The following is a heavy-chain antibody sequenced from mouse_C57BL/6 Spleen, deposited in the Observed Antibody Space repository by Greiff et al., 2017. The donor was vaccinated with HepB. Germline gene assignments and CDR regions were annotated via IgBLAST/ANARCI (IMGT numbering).Heavy chain of an antibody. D-gene: IGHD4-1*01. CDR2: IYPGDGDT. J-gene: IGHJ3*01. CDR3: AREGSLGWFAY. CDR1: GYAFSSYW. Sequence: QVQLQQSGAELVKPGASVKISCTASGYAFSSYWMNWVKQRPGKGLEWIGQIYPGDGDTNYNGKVKGKATLTADKSSSTTYMQLSSLTSEDSAVSVCAREGSLGWFAYWGQGTLVTVSA. V-gene: IGHV1-80*01.